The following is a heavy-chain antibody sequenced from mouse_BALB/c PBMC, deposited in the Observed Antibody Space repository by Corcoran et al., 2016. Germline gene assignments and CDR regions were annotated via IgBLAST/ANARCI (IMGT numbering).Heavy chain of an antibody. CDR3: AREVRRRGYAMDY. CDR2: INTYTGEP. CDR1: GYTFTNYG. V-gene: IGHV9-3-1*01. D-gene: IGHD2-14*01. J-gene: IGHJ4*01. Sequence: QIQLVQSGPELKKPGETVKISCKASGYTFTNYGMNWVKQAPGKGLKWMGWINTYTGEPTYADAFKGRFAFSLETSARTAYLQINNLKKEDTATYCCAREVRRRGYAMDYWGQGTSVTVSS.